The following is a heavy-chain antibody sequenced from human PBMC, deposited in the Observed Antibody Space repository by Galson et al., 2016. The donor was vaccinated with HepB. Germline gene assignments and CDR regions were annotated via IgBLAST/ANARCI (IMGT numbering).Heavy chain of an antibody. CDR3: ASVLIAVADAFHI. CDR2: IYSGGST. Sequence: SLRLSCAASGFTVSSNYMSWVRQAPGKGLEWVSIIYSGGSTYYADSVKGRFTISRDNSKNTLYLQMNSLRAEDTAMYYCASVLIAVADAFHIWGQGTMVTVSS. V-gene: IGHV3-53*01. D-gene: IGHD6-19*01. CDR1: GFTVSSNY. J-gene: IGHJ3*02.